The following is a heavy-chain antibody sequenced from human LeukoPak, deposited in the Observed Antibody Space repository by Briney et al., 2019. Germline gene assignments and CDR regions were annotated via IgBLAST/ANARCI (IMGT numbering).Heavy chain of an antibody. J-gene: IGHJ4*02. CDR2: INPNSGGT. Sequence: ASVKVSCKASGYTFTGYYMHWVRQAPGQGLEWMGWINPNSGGTNYAQKFQGRVTMTRDTSISTAYMELSRLRSDDTAVYYCASKYSSSWYHKFDYWGQGTLVTVSS. D-gene: IGHD6-13*01. CDR1: GYTFTGYY. CDR3: ASKYSSSWYHKFDY. V-gene: IGHV1-2*02.